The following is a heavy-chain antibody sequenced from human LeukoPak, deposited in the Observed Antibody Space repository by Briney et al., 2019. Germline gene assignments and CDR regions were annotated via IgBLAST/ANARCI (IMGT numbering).Heavy chain of an antibody. Sequence: GSLRLSCAASGFTFSSYWMSWVRQAPGKGLEWVANIKQDGSEKYYVDSVKGRFTISRDNAKNSLYLRMNSLRAEDTAVYYCARDMRWLQDVFDYWGQGTLVTVSS. CDR1: GFTFSSYW. J-gene: IGHJ4*02. CDR2: IKQDGSEK. CDR3: ARDMRWLQDVFDY. V-gene: IGHV3-7*01. D-gene: IGHD5-24*01.